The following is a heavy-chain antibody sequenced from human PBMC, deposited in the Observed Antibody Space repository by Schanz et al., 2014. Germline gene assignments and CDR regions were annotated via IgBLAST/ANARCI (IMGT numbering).Heavy chain of an antibody. Sequence: EVHLVESGGGLVQPGGSLRLSCAASGFTFSHYWLSWVRQTPGKRLEWVANIRQDGSAKFYVDSVNSRFAISRDNAENSVYLQMNSLRAKDTAVYYCARDGFGGYLDSWGQGTLVTVSS. CDR3: ARDGFGGYLDS. J-gene: IGHJ4*02. CDR2: IRQDGSAK. CDR1: GFTFSHYW. D-gene: IGHD3-10*01. V-gene: IGHV3-7*03.